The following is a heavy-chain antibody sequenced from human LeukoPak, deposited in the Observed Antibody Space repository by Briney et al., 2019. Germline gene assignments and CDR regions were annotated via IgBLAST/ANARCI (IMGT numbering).Heavy chain of an antibody. CDR2: INPGGGST. CDR1: GYTFTSYY. CDR3: ARLSSGGYDG. Sequence: GASVKVSCKASGYTFTSYYMHWVRQAPGQGREWMGIINPGGGSTNYAQKFQGRVTMTRDTSKSTVYMELSSLRSEDTAVYYCARLSSGGYDGWGQGTLVTVSS. D-gene: IGHD5-12*01. J-gene: IGHJ4*02. V-gene: IGHV1-46*01.